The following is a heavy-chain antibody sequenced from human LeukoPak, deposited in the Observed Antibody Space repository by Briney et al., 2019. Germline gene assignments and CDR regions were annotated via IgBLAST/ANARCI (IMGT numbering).Heavy chain of an antibody. CDR3: ARDQFGELVVCTFHI. Sequence: PGGSPRLSCSASGFTFSSYAMHWVRQAPGKGLEWVAVISHDGSNKYYADSVKGRFTISRDNSKNTLYLQMNSLRAEDTAVYYCARDQFGELVVCTFHIWGQGTMVTVSS. D-gene: IGHD3-10*01. CDR1: GFTFSSYA. V-gene: IGHV3-30-3*01. CDR2: ISHDGSNK. J-gene: IGHJ3*02.